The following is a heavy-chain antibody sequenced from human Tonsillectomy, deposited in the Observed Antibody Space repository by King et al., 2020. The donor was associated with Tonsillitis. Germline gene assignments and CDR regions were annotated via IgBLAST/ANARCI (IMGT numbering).Heavy chain of an antibody. CDR3: ARHIGASRAFDI. V-gene: IGHV4-59*08. D-gene: IGHD3-3*01. CDR1: GGSIRSYY. Sequence: QLQESGPGLVKPSETLSLTCTVSGGSIRSYYWSWIRQPPGKGLEWVGYIYYSGSTNYNPSLKSRVTISVDTSKNQFSLKLTSVTAADTAVYYCARHIGASRAFDIWGQGTMVTASS. J-gene: IGHJ3*02. CDR2: IYYSGST.